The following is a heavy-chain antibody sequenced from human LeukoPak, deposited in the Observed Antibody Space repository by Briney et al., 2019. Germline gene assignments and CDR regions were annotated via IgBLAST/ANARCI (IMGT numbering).Heavy chain of an antibody. J-gene: IGHJ4*02. CDR2: IWYDGSNK. CDR1: GFTFSSYG. Sequence: PGGSLRLSCAASGFTFSSYGMHWVRQAPGKGLEWVAVIWYDGSNKYYADSVKGRFTISRDNSKNTLYLQMNSLRAEDTAVYYCARGSGSYHSDYWGQGTLVTVSS. CDR3: ARGSGSYHSDY. V-gene: IGHV3-33*01. D-gene: IGHD1-26*01.